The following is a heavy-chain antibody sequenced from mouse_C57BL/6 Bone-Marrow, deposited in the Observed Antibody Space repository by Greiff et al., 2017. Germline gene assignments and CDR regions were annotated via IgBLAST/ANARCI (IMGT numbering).Heavy chain of an antibody. Sequence: QVQLKQSGTELVKPGASVKLSCKASGYTFTSYWMHWVKQRPGQGLEWIGNINPSNGGTNYNEKFKGKATLTVDKSSSTAYMQLRSLTSKDSAVYYCARYYYGSSWFAYWGQGTLVTVCA. J-gene: IGHJ3*01. CDR1: GYTFTSYW. CDR3: ARYYYGSSWFAY. D-gene: IGHD1-1*01. CDR2: INPSNGGT. V-gene: IGHV1-53*01.